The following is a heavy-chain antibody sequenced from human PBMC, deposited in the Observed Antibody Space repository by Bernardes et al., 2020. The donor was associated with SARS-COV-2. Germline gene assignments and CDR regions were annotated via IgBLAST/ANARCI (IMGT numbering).Heavy chain of an antibody. D-gene: IGHD3-22*01. J-gene: IGHJ4*02. Sequence: GGSLRLSCAASGFSFGTYAMSWVRQAAGKGLEWVSVIGSGGDATFYADSVKGRFTISRDNSNNALFLQMNSLRVEDTAVYYCAKDRNYDDVSSYHIDYWGQGTLVTVSS. CDR3: AKDRNYDDVSSYHIDY. V-gene: IGHV3-23*01. CDR1: GFSFGTYA. CDR2: IGSGGDAT.